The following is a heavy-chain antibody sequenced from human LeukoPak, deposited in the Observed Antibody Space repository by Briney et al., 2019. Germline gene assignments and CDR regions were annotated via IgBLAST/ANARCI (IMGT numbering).Heavy chain of an antibody. Sequence: SETLSLTCIVSGGSISSYYWSWIRQPAGKGLEWIGRIYTSGSTNYNPSLKSRVTMSVDTSKNQFSLKLSSVTAADTAVYYCARDHADYGDYPPLDYYYGMDVWGQGTTVTVSS. CDR3: ARDHADYGDYPPLDYYYGMDV. CDR1: GGSISSYY. D-gene: IGHD4-17*01. CDR2: IYTSGST. J-gene: IGHJ6*02. V-gene: IGHV4-4*07.